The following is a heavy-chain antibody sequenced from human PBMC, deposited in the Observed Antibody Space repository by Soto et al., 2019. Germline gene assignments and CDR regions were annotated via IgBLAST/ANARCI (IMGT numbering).Heavy chain of an antibody. V-gene: IGHV1-69*01. Sequence: QVQLVQSGAEVKKPGSSVKVSCKASGGTFSSYAINWVRQAPGQGLEWMGGIIPIFGTANYAQKFQGRVTISGDESTSTAYIGVRSLGSGDKGGIFCCRGAPENRGWDLFWGQGTLVNVS. CDR3: CRGAPENRGWDLF. CDR2: IIPIFGTA. D-gene: IGHD6-19*01. CDR1: GGTFSSYA. J-gene: IGHJ4*02.